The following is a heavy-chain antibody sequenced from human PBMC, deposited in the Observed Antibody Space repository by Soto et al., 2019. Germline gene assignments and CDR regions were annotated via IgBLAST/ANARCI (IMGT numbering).Heavy chain of an antibody. CDR2: IRASGSDT. D-gene: IGHD3-16*01. CDR3: AKRGDYYYYGMNV. J-gene: IGHJ6*02. V-gene: IGHV3-23*01. CDR1: GFTFRSYS. Sequence: GGALRLSYTASGFTFRSYSLSWVRQAPGKGLEWVSAIRASGSDTFYADSVKGRFTISRDNSKNTLYLQMNSLRAEDTAIYYCAKRGDYYYYGMNVWGQGNTVTASS.